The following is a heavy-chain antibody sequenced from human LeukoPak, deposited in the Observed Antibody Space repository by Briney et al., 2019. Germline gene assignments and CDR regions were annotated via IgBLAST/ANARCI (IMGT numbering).Heavy chain of an antibody. Sequence: GGSLRLSCAASGFTFATYAMGWVRQAPGKGLEWVAALSGSGISTYYADSVKGRLTISRDNSENTLHLQMTGLKSEDPAFYFCAKGRGSGTYYYDYWGRGTLVTVSS. D-gene: IGHD1-26*01. J-gene: IGHJ4*02. CDR2: LSGSGIST. CDR3: AKGRGSGTYYYDY. V-gene: IGHV3-23*01. CDR1: GFTFATYA.